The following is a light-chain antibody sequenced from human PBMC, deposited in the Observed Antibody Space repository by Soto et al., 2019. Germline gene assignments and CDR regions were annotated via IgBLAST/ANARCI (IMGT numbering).Light chain of an antibody. CDR2: EVS. CDR1: QSITTW. J-gene: IGKJ1*01. V-gene: IGKV1-5*01. CDR3: MQSIQLPWT. Sequence: DIQMTQSPSTVSAYVGDSVTITCRASQSITTWLAWYQQRPGKAPKLLIYEVSNRFSGVPDRFSGSGSGTDFTLKISRVEAEDVGVYYCMQSIQLPWTFGQGTKV.